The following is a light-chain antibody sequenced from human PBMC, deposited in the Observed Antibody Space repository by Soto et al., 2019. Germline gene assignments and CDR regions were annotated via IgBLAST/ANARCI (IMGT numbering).Light chain of an antibody. J-gene: IGKJ4*01. CDR1: QSLVHTDGNTY. V-gene: IGKV4-1*01. Sequence: VMTHSPLSLPVTLGQPASISCTSSQSLVHTDGNTYLAWYQQKPGQPPKLLIYWASTRESGVPDRFNGSGSGTDFTLTISSLQAEDVAVYYCHQYYSVPLTFGGGTKVDI. CDR2: WAS. CDR3: HQYYSVPLT.